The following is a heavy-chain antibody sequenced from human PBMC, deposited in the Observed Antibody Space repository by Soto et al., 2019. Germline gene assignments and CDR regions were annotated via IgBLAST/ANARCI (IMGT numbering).Heavy chain of an antibody. D-gene: IGHD3-9*01. CDR2: INAGNGNT. CDR3: ARDYYDILTGYALGAFDI. CDR1: GYTFTIYA. V-gene: IGHV1-3*01. J-gene: IGHJ3*02. Sequence: ASVKVSCKASGYTFTIYAMHWVRQAPGQRLEWMGWINAGNGNTKYSQKFQGRVTITRDTSASTAYMELSSLRSEATAVYYCARDYYDILTGYALGAFDIWGQGTMVTVSS.